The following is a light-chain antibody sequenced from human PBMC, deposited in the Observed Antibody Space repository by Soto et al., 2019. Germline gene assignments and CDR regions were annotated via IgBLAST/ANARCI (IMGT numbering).Light chain of an antibody. J-gene: IGKJ1*01. Sequence: DIQMTQSPSTLSASVGDRVTITCRASQTIGSWLAWYQQKPGKAPKLLIYEASNLADGVPSGFSGSGSGTEFTLTISSLQPDDFATYCCQQYESYPWTFGQGTKVEIK. CDR1: QTIGSW. CDR3: QQYESYPWT. V-gene: IGKV1-5*03. CDR2: EAS.